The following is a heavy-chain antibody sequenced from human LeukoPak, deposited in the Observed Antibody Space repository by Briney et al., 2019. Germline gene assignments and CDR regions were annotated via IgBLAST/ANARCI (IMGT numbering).Heavy chain of an antibody. CDR1: GGSISSYY. J-gene: IGHJ5*02. V-gene: IGHV4-59*01. CDR3: ARGPPEGQFDP. D-gene: IGHD1-14*01. CDR2: IYYSGST. Sequence: SETLSLTCTVSGGSISSYYWTWIRQPPGKGLEWIGYIYYSGSTNYNPSLKSRVTISVDTSNNQFSLKLSSVTAADTAVYYCARGPPEGQFDPWGQGTLVTVSS.